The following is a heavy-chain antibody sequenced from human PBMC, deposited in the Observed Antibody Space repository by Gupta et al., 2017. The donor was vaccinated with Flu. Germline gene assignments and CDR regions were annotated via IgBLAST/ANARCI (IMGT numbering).Heavy chain of an antibody. CDR2: MRASGDNA. D-gene: IGHD2-15*01. V-gene: IGHV3-23*01. J-gene: IGHJ4*02. Sequence: WRSLGLGRGLEWVSVMRASGDNAGYADSVKGLLTSAKENSKNILYLQMNRLSPEDTDSSFCARGILSCSGDAGDCYYYFDHWGQGTLVTVSP. CDR3: ARGILSCSGDAGDCYYYFDH.